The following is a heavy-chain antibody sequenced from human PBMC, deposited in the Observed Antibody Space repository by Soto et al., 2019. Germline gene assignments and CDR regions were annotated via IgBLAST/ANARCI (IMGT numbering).Heavy chain of an antibody. CDR1: GFTFDDYA. V-gene: IGHV3-20*04. D-gene: IGHD3-16*01. CDR3: ARADGGTIRDFDI. J-gene: IGHJ3*02. Sequence: EVQLVESGGGVVRPGGSLRLSCAASGFTFDDYAMTWVRQAPGKGLEWGSGINWNGGSTGYADSVKDRFIISRDNAKHTLYVVMTSLSNGDTVCDYGARADGGTIRDFDIWGHGTMVTVSS. CDR2: INWNGGST.